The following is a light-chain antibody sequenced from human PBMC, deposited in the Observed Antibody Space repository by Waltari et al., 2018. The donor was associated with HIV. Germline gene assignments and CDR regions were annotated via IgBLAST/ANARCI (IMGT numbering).Light chain of an antibody. Sequence: EIVMTQSPATLSVSPGERASLPCRASQSVGTNLAWYQKKPGQAPRLLIYGASTRATGIPGRFSGSGSGTEFTLTISSLQSEDFALYYCQQYNNWPPGATFGGGTKVEIK. J-gene: IGKJ4*01. V-gene: IGKV3-15*01. CDR3: QQYNNWPPGAT. CDR2: GAS. CDR1: QSVGTN.